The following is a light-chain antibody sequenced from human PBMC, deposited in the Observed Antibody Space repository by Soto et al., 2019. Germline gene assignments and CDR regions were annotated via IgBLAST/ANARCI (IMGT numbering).Light chain of an antibody. CDR1: SSDVGGYNY. Sequence: QSALTQPPSASGSPGQSVTISSTGTSSDVGGYNYVSWYQQYPGRAPKLMIYEVTKRPSAVPDRFSGAKSVNTASLTVSGLQAEDEAYYYCSSYAASSNLYFVFGGRTKLTVL. CDR3: SSYAASSNLYFV. V-gene: IGLV2-8*01. CDR2: EVT. J-gene: IGLJ3*02.